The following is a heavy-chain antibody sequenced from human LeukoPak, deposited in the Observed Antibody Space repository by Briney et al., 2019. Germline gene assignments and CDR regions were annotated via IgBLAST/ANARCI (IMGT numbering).Heavy chain of an antibody. V-gene: IGHV5-10-1*01. CDR2: IDPSDSYT. J-gene: IGHJ4*02. Sequence: GESLKISCKGSGYSFSNYWISWVRQLPGKGLEWMGRIDPSDSYTNYSPSFQGHVTISADKSISTAYLQCNSLKASDTAIYYCARQEYSGSYYVYWGQGTLVTVSS. CDR3: ARQEYSGSYYVY. CDR1: GYSFSNYW. D-gene: IGHD1-26*01.